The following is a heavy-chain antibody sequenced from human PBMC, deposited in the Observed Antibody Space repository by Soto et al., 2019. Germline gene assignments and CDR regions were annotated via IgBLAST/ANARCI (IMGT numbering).Heavy chain of an antibody. CDR3: ARSGSSGWYSGGWGPEYFQH. CDR2: ISSSGSTI. D-gene: IGHD6-19*01. V-gene: IGHV3-11*01. Sequence: GGSLRLSCAASGFTFSDYYMSWIRQAPGKGLEWVSYISSSGSTIYYADSVKGRFTISRDNAKNSRYLQMNSLRAEDTAVYYCARSGSSGWYSGGWGPEYFQHWGQGTLVTVSS. CDR1: GFTFSDYY. J-gene: IGHJ1*01.